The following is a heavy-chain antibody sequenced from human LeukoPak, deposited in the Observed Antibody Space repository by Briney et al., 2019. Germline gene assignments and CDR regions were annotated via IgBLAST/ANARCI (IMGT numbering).Heavy chain of an antibody. J-gene: IGHJ4*02. Sequence: PSETLSLTCTVSGGSISSGGYYWSWIRQHPGKGLEWIGYIYYSGSTYYNPSLKSRVTISVDTSKNQFSLKLSSVTAADTAVYYCARDGRKDKKRRGFDYWGQGTLVTVSS. CDR3: ARDGRKDKKRRGFDY. CDR2: IYYSGST. CDR1: GGSISSGGYY. V-gene: IGHV4-31*03.